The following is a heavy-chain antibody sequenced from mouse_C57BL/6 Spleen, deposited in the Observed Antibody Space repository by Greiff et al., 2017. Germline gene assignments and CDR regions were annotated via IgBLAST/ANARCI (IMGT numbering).Heavy chain of an antibody. CDR2: IDPENGDT. J-gene: IGHJ3*01. V-gene: IGHV14-4*01. D-gene: IGHD2-5*01. Sequence: SGAELVRPGASVKLSCTASGFNIKDDYMHWVKQRPEQGLEWIGWIDPENGDTEYASKFQGKATITADTSSNTAYLQLSSLTSEDTAVYYCTTGSNYVVFAYWGQGTLVTVSA. CDR1: GFNIKDDY. CDR3: TTGSNYVVFAY.